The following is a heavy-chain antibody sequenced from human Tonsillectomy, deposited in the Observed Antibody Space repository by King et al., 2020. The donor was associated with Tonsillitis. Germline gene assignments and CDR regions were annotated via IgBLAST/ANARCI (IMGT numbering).Heavy chain of an antibody. CDR1: GFTFSSYA. Sequence: VQLVESGGGLVQPGGSLRLSCAASGFTFSSYAMSWVRQAPGKGLEWVSAISGSGGSTHYADSVKGRFTISRDNSKNTLYLQMNSLRAEDTAVYYCASSDFWSGYRYGMDVWGQGTTVTVSS. V-gene: IGHV3-23*04. CDR2: ISGSGGST. CDR3: ASSDFWSGYRYGMDV. J-gene: IGHJ6*02. D-gene: IGHD3-3*01.